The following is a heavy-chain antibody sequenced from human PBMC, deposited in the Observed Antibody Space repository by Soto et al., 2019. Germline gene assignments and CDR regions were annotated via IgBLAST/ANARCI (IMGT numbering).Heavy chain of an antibody. Sequence: ASVKVSCKASGYTFTGYYMHWVRQAPGQGLEWMGWINPNSGGTNYAQKFQGRVTMTRDTPISTAYMELSRLRSDDTAVYYCARSRREGIAAAVSRFDPWGQGTLVTVSS. CDR1: GYTFTGYY. V-gene: IGHV1-2*02. D-gene: IGHD6-13*01. CDR2: INPNSGGT. J-gene: IGHJ5*02. CDR3: ARSRREGIAAAVSRFDP.